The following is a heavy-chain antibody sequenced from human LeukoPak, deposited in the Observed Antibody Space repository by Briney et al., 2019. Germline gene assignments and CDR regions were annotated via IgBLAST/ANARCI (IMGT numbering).Heavy chain of an antibody. CDR1: GFTFSNAW. V-gene: IGHV3-15*01. J-gene: IGHJ4*02. Sequence: PGGSLRLSCAASGFTFSNAWMSWVRQAPGKGLEWVGRIKSKTDGGTADYAARVKGRFTISRDDSKNTLYLQMNSLKTEDTAVYYCTTDLMYYYGTSGEINYWGQGTLVTVSS. CDR2: IKSKTDGGTA. CDR3: TTDLMYYYGTSGEINY. D-gene: IGHD3-22*01.